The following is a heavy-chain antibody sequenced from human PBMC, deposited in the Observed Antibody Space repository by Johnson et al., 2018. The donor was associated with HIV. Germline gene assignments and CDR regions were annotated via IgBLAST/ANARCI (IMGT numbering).Heavy chain of an antibody. V-gene: IGHV3-9*01. CDR3: AKDGVVVVAGGWGAFDI. D-gene: IGHD2-15*01. J-gene: IGHJ3*02. CDR1: GFTFSSYA. Sequence: VQLVESGGGVVQPGRSLRLSCAASGFTFSSYAMHWVRQAPGKGLEWVSGISWNSGSIGYADSVKGRFTISRDNAKNSLYLQMNSLRADDTALYYCAKDGVVVVAGGWGAFDIWGQGTMVTVSS. CDR2: ISWNSGSI.